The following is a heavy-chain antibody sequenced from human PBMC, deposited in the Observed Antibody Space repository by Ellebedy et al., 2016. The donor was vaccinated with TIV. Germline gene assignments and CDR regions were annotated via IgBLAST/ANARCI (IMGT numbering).Heavy chain of an antibody. Sequence: ASVKVSCKASGYTFTGYYMHWVRQAPGQGLEWMGWINPNSGDTAYAQKFQGRVTMTRDMSTRTAYMELSSLRSDDTAVYYCAALPYISRSSAFWGQGTLVIVSS. D-gene: IGHD1-1*01. V-gene: IGHV1-2*02. CDR3: AALPYISRSSAF. CDR1: GYTFTGYY. J-gene: IGHJ4*02. CDR2: INPNSGDT.